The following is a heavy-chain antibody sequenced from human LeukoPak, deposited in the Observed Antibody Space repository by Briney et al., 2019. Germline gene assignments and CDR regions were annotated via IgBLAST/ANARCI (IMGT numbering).Heavy chain of an antibody. D-gene: IGHD4-23*01. CDR3: ARNRLPTVVTPFGYYYYYMDV. J-gene: IGHJ6*03. CDR1: GGSISSYY. V-gene: IGHV4-59*08. Sequence: KPSETLSLPCTVSGGSISSYYWSWIRQPPGKGLEWLGYIYYSGSTNYNPPLKSRVTISVDTSKNQFSLKLSSVTAADTAMYYCARNRLPTVVTPFGYYYYYMDVWGKGTTATVSS. CDR2: IYYSGST.